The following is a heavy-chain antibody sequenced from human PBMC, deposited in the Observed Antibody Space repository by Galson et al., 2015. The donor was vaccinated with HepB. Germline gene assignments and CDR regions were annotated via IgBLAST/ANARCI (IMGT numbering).Heavy chain of an antibody. CDR2: IIPILGIA. V-gene: IGHV1-69*04. Sequence: SVKVSCKASGGTFSSYAISWVRQAPGQGLEWMGRIIPILGIANYAQKFQGRVTITADKSTSTAYMELSSLRSEDTAVYYCAREGYCGGDCYTDGFDYWGQGTLVTVSS. D-gene: IGHD2-21*02. CDR1: GGTFSSYA. J-gene: IGHJ4*02. CDR3: AREGYCGGDCYTDGFDY.